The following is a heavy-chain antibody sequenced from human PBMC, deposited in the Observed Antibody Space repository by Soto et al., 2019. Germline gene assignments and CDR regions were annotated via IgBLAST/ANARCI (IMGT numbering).Heavy chain of an antibody. CDR1: GGSMSHYH. V-gene: IGHV4-59*01. CDR3: ARERGYCSSTSCYAPDYFDD. CDR2: THDSGII. Sequence: PSETLSLTCTVSGGSMSHYHWCWIRQSPGKGLEFIGYTHDSGIINYNPSLMSRVAISLDTSKNQFSLKLTSVTAADTALYYCARERGYCSSTSCYAPDYFDDWGQGTRVTVSS. J-gene: IGHJ4*02. D-gene: IGHD2-2*01.